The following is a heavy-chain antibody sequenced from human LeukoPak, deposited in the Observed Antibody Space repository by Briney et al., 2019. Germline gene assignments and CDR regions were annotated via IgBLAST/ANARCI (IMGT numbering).Heavy chain of an antibody. D-gene: IGHD2-21*02. J-gene: IGHJ4*02. CDR3: ARDNCGGDCYSGYYDSSGYQEFDY. V-gene: IGHV4-38-2*02. CDR2: IYHSGST. CDR1: GYSISSGYY. Sequence: PSETLSLTCTVSGYSISSGYYWGWIRQPPGKGLEWIGSIYHSGSTYYNPSLKSRVTISVDTSKNQFSLKLSSVTAADTAVYYCARDNCGGDCYSGYYDSSGYQEFDYWGQGTLVTVSS.